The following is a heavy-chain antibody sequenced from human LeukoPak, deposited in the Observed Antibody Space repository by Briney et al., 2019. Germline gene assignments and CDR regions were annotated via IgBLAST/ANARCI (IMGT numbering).Heavy chain of an antibody. CDR3: ARASFLSGSYGY. J-gene: IGHJ4*02. Sequence: GGSLRLSCAASGFTFSSYSMNWVRQAPGKGLEWVSSISSSSSYLYYADSGKGRFTIFRDNAKNSLYLQMNSLRAEDTAVYYCARASFLSGSYGYWGQGTLVTVSS. CDR1: GFTFSSYS. V-gene: IGHV3-21*01. CDR2: ISSSSSYL. D-gene: IGHD3-10*01.